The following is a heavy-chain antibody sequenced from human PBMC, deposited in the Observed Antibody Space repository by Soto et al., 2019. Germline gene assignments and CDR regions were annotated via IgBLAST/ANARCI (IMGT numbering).Heavy chain of an antibody. Sequence: GGSLRLSCAASGFTFSSYGMHWVRQAPGKGLEWVAVIWYDGSNKYYADSVKGRFTISRDNSKNTLYLQMNSLRAEDTAVYYCARDRMVRGVIIPRALDYWGQGTLVTVSS. CDR3: ARDRMVRGVIIPRALDY. CDR1: GFTFSSYG. J-gene: IGHJ4*02. CDR2: IWYDGSNK. D-gene: IGHD3-10*01. V-gene: IGHV3-33*01.